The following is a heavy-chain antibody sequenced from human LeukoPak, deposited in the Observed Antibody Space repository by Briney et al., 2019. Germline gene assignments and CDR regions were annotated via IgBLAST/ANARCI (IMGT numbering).Heavy chain of an antibody. J-gene: IGHJ6*03. CDR1: GFTFSDYY. Sequence: PGGSLRLSCAASGFTFSDYYMNWVRQAPGKGLEWVSSISSSSSYIYYADSVKGRFTISRDNAKNSLYLQMNSLRAEDTAVYYCARDRLLEDRHYYSYYYMDVWGKGTTVTVSS. D-gene: IGHD1-1*01. CDR2: ISSSSSYI. CDR3: ARDRLLEDRHYYSYYYMDV. V-gene: IGHV3-21*01.